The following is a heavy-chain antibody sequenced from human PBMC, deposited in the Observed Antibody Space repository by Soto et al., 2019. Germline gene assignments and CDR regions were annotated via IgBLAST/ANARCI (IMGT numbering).Heavy chain of an antibody. CDR2: LYPGDSDT. CDR1: GYTYTNYW. Sequence: GESLKISCKASGYTYTNYWLGWVRQMPGKGLEWMGILYPGDSDTRYSPSFEGQVTISADKSITTAYLQWSSLRASDAAMYYCARLHSGTARPDYWGQGTQVTVSS. J-gene: IGHJ4*02. V-gene: IGHV5-51*01. CDR3: ARLHSGTARPDY. D-gene: IGHD6-19*01.